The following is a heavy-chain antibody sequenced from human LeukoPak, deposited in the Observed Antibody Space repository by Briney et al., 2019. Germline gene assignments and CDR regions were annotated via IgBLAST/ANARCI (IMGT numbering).Heavy chain of an antibody. CDR3: AKGSSIDERYFQH. D-gene: IGHD6-6*01. Sequence: GGSLRLSCAASGFTFSSFAMHGVRQAPGKGLEWVAFIRYDGSNKYYADSVKGRFTISRDNSKNTLYLQMNSLRAEDTAVYYCAKGSSIDERYFQHWGQGTLVIVSS. V-gene: IGHV3-30*02. CDR2: IRYDGSNK. CDR1: GFTFSSFA. J-gene: IGHJ1*01.